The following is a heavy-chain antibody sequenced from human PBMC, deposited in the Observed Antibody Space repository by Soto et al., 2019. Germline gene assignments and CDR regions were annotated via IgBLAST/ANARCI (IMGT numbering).Heavy chain of an antibody. Sequence: EEQLLESGGDLVQPGGSLRLSCAASGFTFSSYAMSWVRQAPGKGLEWVSAISDSGGTTYYADSVKGRFTISRDSSKNTMYLQMNSLRAEDTAVYYCAKCLTTVGDWYFDLWGRGTLVTVSS. V-gene: IGHV3-23*01. CDR2: ISDSGGTT. CDR3: AKCLTTVGDWYFDL. CDR1: GFTFSSYA. J-gene: IGHJ2*01. D-gene: IGHD4-17*01.